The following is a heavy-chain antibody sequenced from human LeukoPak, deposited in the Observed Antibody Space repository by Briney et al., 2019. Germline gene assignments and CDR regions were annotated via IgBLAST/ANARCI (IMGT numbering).Heavy chain of an antibody. CDR2: IYSSGST. CDR3: AGVNYLAPFDY. D-gene: IGHD1-7*01. CDR1: GGSISSYY. Sequence: SETLSLTCTVSGGSISSYYWSWIRQSAGKGLEWIGRIYSSGSTNYNPSLESRVTMSVDTSKNQFYLKLRSVTAADTAVYYCAGVNYLAPFDYWGQGTQVTVTS. V-gene: IGHV4-4*07. J-gene: IGHJ4*02.